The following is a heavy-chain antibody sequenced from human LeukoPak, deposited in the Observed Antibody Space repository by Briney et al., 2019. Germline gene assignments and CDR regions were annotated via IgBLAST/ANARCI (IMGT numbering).Heavy chain of an antibody. CDR1: GFTFSSYG. CDR2: IWYDGSNK. J-gene: IGHJ4*02. V-gene: IGHV3-33*01. Sequence: PGRSLRLSCAASGFTFSSYGMHWVRQAPGKGLEWVAVIWYDGSNKYYADSVKGRFTISRDNSKSTLYVQMNSLRAEDTAVYSCARGWRGGVFDYWGQGTLVTVSS. CDR3: ARGWRGGVFDY. D-gene: IGHD2-8*02.